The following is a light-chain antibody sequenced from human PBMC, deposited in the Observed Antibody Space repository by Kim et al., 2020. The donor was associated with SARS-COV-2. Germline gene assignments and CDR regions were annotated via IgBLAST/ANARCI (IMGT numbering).Light chain of an antibody. CDR2: EDD. CDR3: QSYNRDNVI. V-gene: IGLV6-57*03. J-gene: IGLJ2*01. Sequence: GNNATTTCTPRVGSIAASYVPWYQHPPGGVPATVIYEDDQSPSGVSDRFSGSIDNSSNSASLTISGLRTEDEADYYCQSYNRDNVIFGGGTKVTVL. CDR1: VGSIAASY.